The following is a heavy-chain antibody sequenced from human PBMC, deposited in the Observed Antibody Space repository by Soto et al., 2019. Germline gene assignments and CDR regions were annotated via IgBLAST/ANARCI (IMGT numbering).Heavy chain of an antibody. CDR2: ISSSGSTI. CDR3: ARESSYYDFWSGPPYGMDV. D-gene: IGHD3-3*01. Sequence: LRLSCAASGFTFSSYEMNCVRQAPVKGLEWVSYISSSGSTIYYADSVKGRFTISRDNAKNSLYLQMNSLRAEDTAVYYCARESSYYDFWSGPPYGMDVWGQGTTVTVS. J-gene: IGHJ6*02. V-gene: IGHV3-48*03. CDR1: GFTFSSYE.